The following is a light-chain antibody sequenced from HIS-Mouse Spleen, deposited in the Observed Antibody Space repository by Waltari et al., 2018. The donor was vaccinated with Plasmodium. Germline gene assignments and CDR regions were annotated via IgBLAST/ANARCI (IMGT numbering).Light chain of an antibody. Sequence: IVLTQSPATLSLSPGERATLSCRASQRVSRYLAWYQQKPGQAPRLLIYDASNRATGIPARFRGSGSGTDCTLTISSLEPEDFAVYYCQQRSNWITFGQGTRLEIK. J-gene: IGKJ5*01. CDR3: QQRSNWIT. CDR2: DAS. V-gene: IGKV3-11*01. CDR1: QRVSRY.